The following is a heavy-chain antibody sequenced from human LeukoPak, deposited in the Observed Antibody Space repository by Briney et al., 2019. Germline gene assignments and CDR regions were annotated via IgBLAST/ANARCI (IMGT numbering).Heavy chain of an antibody. CDR1: SASIGSDEYY. Sequence: PSETLSLTCTVSSASIGSDEYYWSWIRQVPGKGLEWIGYVHNSGTTFYNPSLKSRVIISVDTSKDQFSLRLDSVTAADTAVYFCARGGVIILRTIYDYFDYWGQGTLVSVST. CDR2: VHNSGTT. CDR3: ARGGVIILRTIYDYFDY. J-gene: IGHJ4*02. V-gene: IGHV4-31*03. D-gene: IGHD3-3*01.